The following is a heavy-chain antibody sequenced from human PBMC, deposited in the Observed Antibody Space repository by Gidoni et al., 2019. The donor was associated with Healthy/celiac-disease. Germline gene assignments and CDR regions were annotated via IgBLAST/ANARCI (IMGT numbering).Heavy chain of an antibody. D-gene: IGHD6-19*01. CDR3: ARVKRSSYGMDV. CDR2: RWDDGSNK. J-gene: IGHJ6*02. V-gene: IGHV3-33*01. CDR1: GFTFSSYG. Sequence: VQLVESGGGMVQPGRSLRLSCAASGFTFSSYGMHWVRQAPGKGMEWVAVRWDDGSNKYYADSVKGRFTSSRDNSKNTLYLQMNSLRAEDTAVYYCARVKRSSYGMDVWGQGTTVTVSS.